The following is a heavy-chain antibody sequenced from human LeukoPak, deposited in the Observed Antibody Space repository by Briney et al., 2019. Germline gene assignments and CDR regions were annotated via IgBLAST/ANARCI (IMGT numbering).Heavy chain of an antibody. CDR2: ISGSGGRK. CDR1: GFTFSSYA. J-gene: IGHJ4*02. Sequence: GGSLRLSCAVSGFTFSSYAVSWVCQAPGKGLEWVSAISGSGGRKYYPDSVKGRFPISRDNSKTTLYLQMNSLSTEDTAVYYCAKTTTGYSSGRYPGWPVDYWGQGTLVTVSS. CDR3: AKTTTGYSSGRYPGWPVDY. V-gene: IGHV3-23*01. D-gene: IGHD6-19*01.